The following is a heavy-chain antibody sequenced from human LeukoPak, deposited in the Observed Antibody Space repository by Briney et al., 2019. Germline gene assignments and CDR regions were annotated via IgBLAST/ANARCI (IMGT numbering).Heavy chain of an antibody. D-gene: IGHD3-3*01. J-gene: IGHJ6*03. CDR2: MNPNSGNT. CDR3: ARGHSPVLRFLEWLPAYYMDV. Sequence: ASVKVSCKASGYTFTSYDINWVRQATGQGLEWMGWMNPNSGNTGYAQKFRGRVTMTRNTSISTAYMELSSLRSEDTAVYYCARGHSPVLRFLEWLPAYYMDVWGKGTTVTVSS. V-gene: IGHV1-8*01. CDR1: GYTFTSYD.